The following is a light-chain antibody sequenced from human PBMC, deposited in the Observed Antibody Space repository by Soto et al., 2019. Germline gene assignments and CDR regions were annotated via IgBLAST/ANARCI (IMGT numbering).Light chain of an antibody. J-gene: IGKJ3*01. Sequence: IQLTQSPSSLSASVGDRVTITCRASQGISSYLAWYQQKPGKVPKLLIYGASTLQSGVPSRFSGSGSGTDFTLAIISLQPEDFTTYYCQQLNNYPRTFGPGTKVDIK. CDR2: GAS. CDR1: QGISSY. V-gene: IGKV1-9*01. CDR3: QQLNNYPRT.